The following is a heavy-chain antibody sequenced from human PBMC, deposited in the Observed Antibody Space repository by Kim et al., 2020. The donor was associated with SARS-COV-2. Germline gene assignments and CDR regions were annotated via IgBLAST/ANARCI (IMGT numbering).Heavy chain of an antibody. J-gene: IGHJ3*02. D-gene: IGHD3-10*01. Sequence: AQKFQGRVTMTEDTSTDTAYMELSSLRSEDTAVYYCATDVWFGTVDAFDIWGQGTMVTVSS. V-gene: IGHV1-24*01. CDR3: ATDVWFGTVDAFDI.